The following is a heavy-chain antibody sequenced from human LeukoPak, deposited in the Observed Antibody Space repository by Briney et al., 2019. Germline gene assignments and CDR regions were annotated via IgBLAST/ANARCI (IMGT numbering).Heavy chain of an antibody. V-gene: IGHV3-21*01. D-gene: IGHD6-13*01. J-gene: IGHJ4*02. CDR3: AGDRWRIAAAGTPDY. Sequence: GGSLRLSCAASGFTFSSYSMNWVRQAPGKGLEWVSSISSSSSYIYYADSVKGRFTISRDNAKNSLYLQMNSLRAEDTAVYYCAGDRWRIAAAGTPDYWGQGTLVTVSS. CDR1: GFTFSSYS. CDR2: ISSSSSYI.